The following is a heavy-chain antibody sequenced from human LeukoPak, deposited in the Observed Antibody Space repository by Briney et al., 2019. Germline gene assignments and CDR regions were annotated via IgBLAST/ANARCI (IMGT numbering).Heavy chain of an antibody. J-gene: IGHJ4*02. CDR3: ARAVQFSWNYVVLGY. V-gene: IGHV7-4-1*02. CDR1: GYTFTSYA. CDR2: INTNTGNP. Sequence: ASVKVSRKASGYTFTSYAMNWVRQAPGQGLEWMGWINTNTGNPTYAQGFTGRFVFSLDTSVSTAYLQISSLKAEDTAVYYCARAVQFSWNYVVLGYWGQGTLVTVSS. D-gene: IGHD1-7*01.